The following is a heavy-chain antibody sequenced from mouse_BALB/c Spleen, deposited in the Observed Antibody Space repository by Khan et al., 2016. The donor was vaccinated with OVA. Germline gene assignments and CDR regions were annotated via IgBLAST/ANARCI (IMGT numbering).Heavy chain of an antibody. CDR2: ISSGGDYT. D-gene: IGHD4-1*01. V-gene: IGHV5-6*02. CDR3: ADHLTGSFAY. CDR1: GFTFSSYS. Sequence: DVMLVESGGDLVKPGGSLKLPCAASGFTFSSYSMSWVRQTPDKRLEWVASISSGGDYTYYPDSVKGRFTISRDNAKNTLYLQMSDLKSEDTAMYYCADHLTGSFAYWGQGTLVTVSA. J-gene: IGHJ3*01.